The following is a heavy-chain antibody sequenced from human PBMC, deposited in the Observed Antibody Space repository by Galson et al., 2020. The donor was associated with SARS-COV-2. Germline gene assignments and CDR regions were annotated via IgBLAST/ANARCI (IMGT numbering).Heavy chain of an antibody. CDR2: ISSSSSYI. V-gene: IGHV3-21*01. CDR3: ARATDLLCSSTSCYKSYYYYMDV. J-gene: IGHJ6*03. D-gene: IGHD2-2*02. Sequence: GGSLRLSCAASGFTFSSYSMNWVRQAPGKGLEWVSSISSSSSYIYYADSVKGRFTISRDNAKNSLYLQMNSLRAEDTAVYYCARATDLLCSSTSCYKSYYYYMDVWGKGTTVTVSS. CDR1: GFTFSSYS.